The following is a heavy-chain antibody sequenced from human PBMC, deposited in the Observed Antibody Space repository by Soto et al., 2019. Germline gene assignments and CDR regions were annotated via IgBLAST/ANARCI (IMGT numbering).Heavy chain of an antibody. CDR1: GFTFSSYE. J-gene: IGHJ4*02. V-gene: IGHV3-48*03. CDR3: ARVSSGWYLSRADDY. CDR2: ISSSGSTI. D-gene: IGHD6-19*01. Sequence: HPGGSLRLSCAASGFTFSSYEMNWVRQAPGKGLEWVSYISSSGSTIYYADSVKGRFTISRDNAKNSLYLQMNSLRAEDTAVYYCARVSSGWYLSRADDYWGQGTLVTVSS.